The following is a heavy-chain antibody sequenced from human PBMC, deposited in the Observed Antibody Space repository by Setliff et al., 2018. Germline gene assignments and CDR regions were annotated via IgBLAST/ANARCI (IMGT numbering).Heavy chain of an antibody. D-gene: IGHD3-3*01. CDR1: GGSIRNYY. J-gene: IGHJ4*02. CDR3: ARGYYNFLSGYYTPYYFDY. V-gene: IGHV4-59*01. CDR2: IYYSGNT. Sequence: SETLSLTCSVSGGSIRNYYWSWIRQPPGKGLEWIGYIYYSGNTNYNPSLKSRVTISVDTSKNQFSLKLSSVTAADTAVYFCARGYYNFLSGYYTPYYFDYWGQGTLVTVSS.